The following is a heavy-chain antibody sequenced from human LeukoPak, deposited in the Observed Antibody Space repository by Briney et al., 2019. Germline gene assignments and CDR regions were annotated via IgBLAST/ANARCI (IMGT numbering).Heavy chain of an antibody. V-gene: IGHV3-23*01. CDR1: GFTFSRYA. CDR2: ISGSGGST. J-gene: IGHJ4*02. Sequence: PGGSLRLSCAASGFTFSRYAMSWVRQAPGKGLAWVSAISGSGGSTYYADSVKGRFTISRDNSKNTLYLQMNSLRAEDTAVYYCAKDLGRAVAGTIYWGQGTLVTVSS. D-gene: IGHD6-19*01. CDR3: AKDLGRAVAGTIY.